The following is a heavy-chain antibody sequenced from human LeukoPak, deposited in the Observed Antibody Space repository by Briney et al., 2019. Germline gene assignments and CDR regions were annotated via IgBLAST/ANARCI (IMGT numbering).Heavy chain of an antibody. CDR1: GYTFTSYG. V-gene: IGHV1-18*01. D-gene: IGHD6-13*01. CDR3: ARAGLGSSWYVFDY. Sequence: ASVKVSCNASGYTFTSYGITWVRQAPGQGLEWMGWISAYNGNTDYAQKFQGRVTTTTDTSTSTAYMELRSLRSDDTALYYCARAGLGSSWYVFDYWGQGTLVTVSS. J-gene: IGHJ4*02. CDR2: ISAYNGNT.